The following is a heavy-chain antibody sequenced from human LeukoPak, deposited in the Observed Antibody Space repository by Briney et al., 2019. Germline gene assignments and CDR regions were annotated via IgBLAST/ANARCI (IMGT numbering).Heavy chain of an antibody. D-gene: IGHD3-9*01. CDR2: IYYSGST. CDR3: ASSSRTPLRYFDWLLSTDAFDI. CDR1: SGSISIYY. V-gene: IGHV4-59*01. J-gene: IGHJ3*02. Sequence: SETLSLTCTVSSGSISIYYWSWIRQPPGKGLEWIGYIYYSGSTNYNPSLKSRVTISVDTSKNQFSLKLSSVTAADTAVYYYASSSRTPLRYFDWLLSTDAFDIWGQGTMVTVSS.